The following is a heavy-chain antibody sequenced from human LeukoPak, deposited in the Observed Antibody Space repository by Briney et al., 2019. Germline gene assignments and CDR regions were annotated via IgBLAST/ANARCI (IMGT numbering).Heavy chain of an antibody. D-gene: IGHD3-22*01. Sequence: ASVKVSCKASGYTFTSYYMHWVRQAPGQGLEWMGIINPSGGSTSYGQKFQDRVTMTRDMSTSTVYMELSSLRSENTAVYYCARDIGDDSSGYYYDYWGQGTLVTVSS. CDR3: ARDIGDDSSGYYYDY. J-gene: IGHJ4*02. CDR2: INPSGGST. CDR1: GYTFTSYY. V-gene: IGHV1-46*01.